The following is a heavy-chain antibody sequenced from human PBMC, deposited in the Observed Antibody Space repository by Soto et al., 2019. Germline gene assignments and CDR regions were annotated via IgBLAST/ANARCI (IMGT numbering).Heavy chain of an antibody. D-gene: IGHD3-22*01. CDR1: GGSISSYY. CDR3: ARDPGTYYYDSSGYFDY. J-gene: IGHJ4*02. CDR2: IYYSGST. V-gene: IGHV4-59*01. Sequence: SETLSLTCTVSGGSISSYYWSWIRQPPGKGLEWIGYIYYSGSTNYNPSLKSRVTISVDTSKNQFSLKLSSVTAADTAVYYCARDPGTYYYDSSGYFDYWGQGTLVTVSS.